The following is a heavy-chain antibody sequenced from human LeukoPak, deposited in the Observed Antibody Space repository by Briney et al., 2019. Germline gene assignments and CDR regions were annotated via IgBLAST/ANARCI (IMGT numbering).Heavy chain of an antibody. CDR2: ISSSSSYI. CDR1: GFTFSSYS. J-gene: IGHJ3*02. Sequence: KPGGSLRLSCAASGFTFSSYSMNWVRQAPGKGLEWVSSISSSSSYIYYADSVKGRFTISRDNAKNSLYLQMNSLRAEDTAVYYCARGAPSTLYAFDIWGQGTMVTVSS. V-gene: IGHV3-21*01. CDR3: ARGAPSTLYAFDI. D-gene: IGHD2-8*01.